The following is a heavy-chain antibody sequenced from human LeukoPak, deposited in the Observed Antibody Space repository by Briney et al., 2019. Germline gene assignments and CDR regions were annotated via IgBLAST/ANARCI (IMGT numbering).Heavy chain of an antibody. CDR1: GGSISGYY. V-gene: IGHV4-59*08. CDR2: IYYRGGT. D-gene: IGHD4-17*01. J-gene: IGHJ4*02. Sequence: SQTLSLTCTVSGGSISGYYWNWIRQPPGKGLEWIGYIYYRGGTNYAPSLKSRVTMSVDTAKNQFSLNLSSVTAADTAVYFCARHEDYGDWEHWGQGALVTVSS. CDR3: ARHEDYGDWEH.